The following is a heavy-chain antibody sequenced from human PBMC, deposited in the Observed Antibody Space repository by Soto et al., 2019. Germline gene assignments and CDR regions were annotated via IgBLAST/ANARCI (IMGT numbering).Heavy chain of an antibody. J-gene: IGHJ4*02. D-gene: IGHD3-10*01. CDR1: GDSVTENY. CDR2: MHYTGFS. Sequence: SETLSLTCAFSGDSVTENYLTWIRQSPEKGLEWIGYMHYTGFSFSNPSLKSRVAMSVDKSKNQFTLKLTSVTAADTAVYYCARRGGSGEFAHWGQGTLVTVAS. CDR3: ARRGGSGEFAH. V-gene: IGHV4-59*02.